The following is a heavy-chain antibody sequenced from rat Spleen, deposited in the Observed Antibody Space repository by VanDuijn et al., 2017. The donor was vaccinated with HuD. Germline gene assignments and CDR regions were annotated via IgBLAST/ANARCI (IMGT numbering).Heavy chain of an antibody. CDR2: IWSNGGT. CDR3: ARPHSYYGYKSYYFDY. Sequence: QVQLKESGPGLVQPSQTLSLTCSVSGLSLLRNSVSWSRQRPGKGLEWMGVIWSNGGTDYNSAIKSRLSSSRDTSKSQVFLKMNSLQTEDTAMYFCARPHSYYGYKSYYFDYWRQGVMVTVSS. V-gene: IGHV2-47*01. J-gene: IGHJ2*01. D-gene: IGHD1-7*01. CDR1: GLSLLRNS.